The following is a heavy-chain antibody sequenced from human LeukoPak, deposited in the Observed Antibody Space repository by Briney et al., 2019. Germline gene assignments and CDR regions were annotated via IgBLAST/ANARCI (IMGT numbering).Heavy chain of an antibody. D-gene: IGHD2-15*01. CDR2: ISAYNGNT. CDR1: GYTFTSYG. CDR3: ARELIVDPNWFDP. J-gene: IGHJ5*02. Sequence: ASVKVSCKASGYTFTSYGISWVRQAPGQGREWMGWISAYNGNTNYAQKRQGRVTMTTDTSTSTAYMELRSLRSDDTAVYYCARELIVDPNWFDPWGQGTLVTVSS. V-gene: IGHV1-18*01.